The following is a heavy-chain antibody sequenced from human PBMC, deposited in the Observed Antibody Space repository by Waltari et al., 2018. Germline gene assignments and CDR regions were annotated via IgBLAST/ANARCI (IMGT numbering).Heavy chain of an antibody. Sequence: QVLLVESGGGVVQPGRSLRLSCAASGFIFTIYGMHWVRQAPGKGLEWVAVISYDGSETYYADSVKGRFTISRDNSKNTLYLQMNSLRDEDTAVYYCAKGHIFGWSPGDYWGQGTLVTVSS. D-gene: IGHD3-3*02. J-gene: IGHJ4*02. V-gene: IGHV3-30*18. CDR2: ISYDGSET. CDR3: AKGHIFGWSPGDY. CDR1: GFIFTIYG.